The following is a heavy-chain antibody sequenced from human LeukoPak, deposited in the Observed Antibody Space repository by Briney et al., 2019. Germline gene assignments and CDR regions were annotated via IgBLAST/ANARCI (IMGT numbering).Heavy chain of an antibody. D-gene: IGHD3-10*01. V-gene: IGHV1-18*01. CDR2: ISAYNGNT. CDR1: GYTFTSYG. J-gene: IGHJ4*02. CDR3: ARLLTYYYGSGSYYNPANPDY. Sequence: ASVKVSCKASGYTFTSYGISWVRQAPGQGLEWMGWISAYNGNTNYAQKLQGRVTMATDTSTSTAYMELRSLRSDDTAVYYCARLLTYYYGSGSYYNPANPDYWGQGTLVTVSS.